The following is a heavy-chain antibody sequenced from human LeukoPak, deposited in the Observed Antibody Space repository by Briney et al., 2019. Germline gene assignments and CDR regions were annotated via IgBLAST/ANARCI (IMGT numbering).Heavy chain of an antibody. CDR2: MFYSGNT. CDR3: ARLVIP. V-gene: IGHV4-4*07. D-gene: IGHD3-10*01. Sequence: SETLSLTCTVSGASITSYHWSWIRQPAGKGLEWIGRMFYSGNTDYNPSLKSRLTMSIDTSKNQFSLKLSSVTAADTAVYFCARLVIPWGQGILVTVSS. CDR1: GASITSYH. J-gene: IGHJ5*02.